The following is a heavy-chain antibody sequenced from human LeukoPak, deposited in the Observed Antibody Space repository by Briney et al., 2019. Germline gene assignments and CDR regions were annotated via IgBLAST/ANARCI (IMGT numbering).Heavy chain of an antibody. CDR3: AGRYCSSTSCYFWFDP. Sequence: SETLSLTCAVYGGSFSGYYWSWIRQPPGKGLEWIGEINHSGSTNYNPSIKSRVTISVDTSKNQFSLKLSSVTAADTAVYYCAGRYCSSTSCYFWFDPWGQGTLVTVSS. CDR2: INHSGST. CDR1: GGSFSGYY. D-gene: IGHD2-2*01. J-gene: IGHJ5*02. V-gene: IGHV4-34*01.